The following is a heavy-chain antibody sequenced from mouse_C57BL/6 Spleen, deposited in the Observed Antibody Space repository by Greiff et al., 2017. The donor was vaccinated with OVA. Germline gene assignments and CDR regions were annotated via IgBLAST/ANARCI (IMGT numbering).Heavy chain of an antibody. J-gene: IGHJ2*01. CDR3: AREWGNGSSYQYYFDY. D-gene: IGHD1-1*01. Sequence: EVQLQQSGPELVKPGASVKISCKASGYTFTDYYMNWVKQSHGKSLEWIGDINPNNGGTSYNQKFKGKATLTVDKSSSTAYMELRSLTSEDSAVYYCAREWGNGSSYQYYFDYWGQGTTLTVSS. V-gene: IGHV1-26*01. CDR1: GYTFTDYY. CDR2: INPNNGGT.